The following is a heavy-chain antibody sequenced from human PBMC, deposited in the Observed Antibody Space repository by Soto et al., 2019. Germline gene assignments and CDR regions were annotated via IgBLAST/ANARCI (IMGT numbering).Heavy chain of an antibody. Sequence: QVHLVQSGAEVKKPGASVKVSCKGSGYGFTTYGITWVRQAPGQGLEWMAWISAHNGNTNYAQKLQGRVTVTTDTCTGTADMERRSPRSDATDVYSGARGWYGDYWGQGALVTVSS. V-gene: IGHV1-18*01. D-gene: IGHD2-15*01. CDR1: GYGFTTYG. CDR2: ISAHNGNT. CDR3: ARGWYGDY. J-gene: IGHJ4*02.